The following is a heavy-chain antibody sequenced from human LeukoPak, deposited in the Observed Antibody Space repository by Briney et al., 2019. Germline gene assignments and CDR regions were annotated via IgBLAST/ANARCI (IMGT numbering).Heavy chain of an antibody. J-gene: IGHJ5*02. CDR1: GGSFSGYY. Sequence: SETLPLTCAVYGGSFSGYYWGWIRQPPGKGLEWIGRVSHTGSTDYNPSLRSRVIVSVDTSKDQFSLKLSSVTAADTAVYYCARVDGWAYSGYDAFAFLRAPWGQGTLVTVSS. V-gene: IGHV4-34*01. CDR3: ARVDGWAYSGYDAFAFLRAP. D-gene: IGHD5-12*01. CDR2: VSHTGST.